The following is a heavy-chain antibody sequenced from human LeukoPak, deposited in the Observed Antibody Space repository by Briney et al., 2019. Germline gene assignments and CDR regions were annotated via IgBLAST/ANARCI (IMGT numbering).Heavy chain of an antibody. V-gene: IGHV4-59*01. CDR1: GGSISSYY. CDR3: ARDVVSVGMDV. J-gene: IGHJ6*02. CDR2: IYYSGST. D-gene: IGHD2-21*01. Sequence: SETLSLTCTVSGGSISSYYWSWIRQPPGKGLEWIGYIYYSGSTNYNTSLKSRVTISVDTSKNQFSLKLSSVTAADTAVYYCARDVVSVGMDVWGQGTTVTVSS.